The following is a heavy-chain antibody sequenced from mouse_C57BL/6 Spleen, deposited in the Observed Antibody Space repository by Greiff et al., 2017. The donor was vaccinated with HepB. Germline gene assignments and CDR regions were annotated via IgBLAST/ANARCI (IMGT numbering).Heavy chain of an antibody. V-gene: IGHV1-18*01. J-gene: IGHJ4*01. D-gene: IGHD2-4*01. Sequence: VQLKESGPELVKPGASVKIPCKASGYTFTDYNMDWVKQSHGKSLEWIGDINPNNGGTIYNQKFKGKATLTVDKSSSTAYMELRSLTSEDTAVYYCANLIYYDYDVAMDYWGQGTSVTVSS. CDR2: INPNNGGT. CDR3: ANLIYYDYDVAMDY. CDR1: GYTFTDYN.